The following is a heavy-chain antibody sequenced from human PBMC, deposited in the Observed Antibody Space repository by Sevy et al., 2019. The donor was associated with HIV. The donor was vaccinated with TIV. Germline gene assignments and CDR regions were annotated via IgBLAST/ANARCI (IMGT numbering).Heavy chain of an antibody. J-gene: IGHJ6*03. CDR2: ISYDGSNK. D-gene: IGHD1-26*01. Sequence: GGSLRLSCAASGFTFSSYAMHWVRQAPGKGLEWVAVISYDGSNKYYADSVKGRFTISRDNSKNTLYLQMNSLRAEDTAGYYCAREGAPGYYYYYYMDVWGKGTTVTVSS. CDR3: AREGAPGYYYYYYMDV. CDR1: GFTFSSYA. V-gene: IGHV3-30-3*01.